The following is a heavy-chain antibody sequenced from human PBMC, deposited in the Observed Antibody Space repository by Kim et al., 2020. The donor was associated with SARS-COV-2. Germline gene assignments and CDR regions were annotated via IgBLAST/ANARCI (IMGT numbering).Heavy chain of an antibody. CDR2: VWYDGSNE. V-gene: IGHV3-33*01. CDR3: ARVGGSYSLDL. J-gene: IGHJ5*02. CDR1: GFRFGTYG. Sequence: GGSLRLSCTGAGFRFGTYGLHWVRQAPGKGLEWVALVWYDGSNENYADSVKGRFTISRDNSKNTLYLQLNSLRAEDTATDYCARVGGSYSLDLWGQGTLASVAA. D-gene: IGHD2-15*01.